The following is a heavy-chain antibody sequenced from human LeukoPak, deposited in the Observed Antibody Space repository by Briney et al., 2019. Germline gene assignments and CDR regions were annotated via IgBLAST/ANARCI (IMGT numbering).Heavy chain of an antibody. CDR3: ARVGTIFSVHDAFDI. CDR1: GYTFTPYY. J-gene: IGHJ3*02. Sequence: ASVKVSCKASGYTFTPYYVHWVRQAPGQGLEWMGWINPNSDDTNYAQKLQGRVTMTCDTPISTAYMELSRLRSDDTAVYYCARVGTIFSVHDAFDIWGQGTMVTVSS. V-gene: IGHV1-2*02. CDR2: INPNSDDT. D-gene: IGHD3-9*01.